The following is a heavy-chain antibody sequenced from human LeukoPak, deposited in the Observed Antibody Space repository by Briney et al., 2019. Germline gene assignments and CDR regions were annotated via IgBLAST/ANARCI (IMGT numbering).Heavy chain of an antibody. J-gene: IGHJ4*02. V-gene: IGHV3-74*01. D-gene: IGHD1-26*01. CDR1: GFTLSSYW. Sequence: GGSLRLSCAASGFTLSSYWMHWVRQAPGKGLVWVPRMNSDGSTTNYADSVKGRFTISRDNAKNTLYLQMNSLRVEDTAVYYCARGYSGVGASPLSDYWGQGTLVTVSS. CDR2: MNSDGSTT. CDR3: ARGYSGVGASPLSDY.